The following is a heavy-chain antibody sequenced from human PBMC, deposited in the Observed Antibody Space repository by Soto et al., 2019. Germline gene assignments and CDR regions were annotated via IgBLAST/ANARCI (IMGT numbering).Heavy chain of an antibody. V-gene: IGHV3-9*01. CDR2: ISWNSGSI. J-gene: IGHJ4*02. CDR1: GFTFDDYA. D-gene: IGHD6-25*01. Sequence: PGGSLRLSCAASGFTFDDYAMHWVRQAPGKGLEWVSGISWNSGSIGYADSVKGRITISRDNAKNSLYLQMNSLRAEDTALYYCAKDMRRDQSAEYSSGHGRINFDYWGQGTLVTVSS. CDR3: AKDMRRDQSAEYSSGHGRINFDY.